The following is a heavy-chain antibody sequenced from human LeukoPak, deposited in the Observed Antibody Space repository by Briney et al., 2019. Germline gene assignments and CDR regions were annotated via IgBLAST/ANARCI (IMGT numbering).Heavy chain of an antibody. V-gene: IGHV3-23*01. CDR2: ISGSGGST. CDR1: GFTFSSYA. D-gene: IGHD3-3*01. CDR3: ATTRHYDFWSGYSISGYYFDY. Sequence: GGSLRLSCAASGFTFSSYAMSWVRQAPGKGLEWVSAISGSGGSTYYADSAKGRFTISRDNSKNTLYLQMNSLRAEDTAVYYCATTRHYDFWSGYSISGYYFDYWGQGTLVTVSS. J-gene: IGHJ4*02.